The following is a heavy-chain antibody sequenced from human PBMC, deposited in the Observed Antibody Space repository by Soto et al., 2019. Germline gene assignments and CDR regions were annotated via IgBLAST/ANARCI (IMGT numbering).Heavy chain of an antibody. Sequence: ASVKVSCKASGYTFASYAMHWARQAPGQRQEWKGRINAGNGSTKYAQKFQGRVTMTRDTSTSTVYMELSSLRSEDTAVYYCARDGDTIFGAPALWGQGTLVTVSS. CDR1: GYTFASYA. CDR2: INAGNGST. CDR3: ARDGDTIFGAPAL. J-gene: IGHJ4*02. V-gene: IGHV1-3*01. D-gene: IGHD3-3*01.